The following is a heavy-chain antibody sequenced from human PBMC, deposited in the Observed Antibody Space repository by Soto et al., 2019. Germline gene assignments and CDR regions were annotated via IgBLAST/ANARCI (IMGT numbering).Heavy chain of an antibody. Sequence: QVQLVESGGGVVQPGRSLRLSCAASGFTFSSYGMHWVRQAPGKGLEWVAVIWYDGSNKYYADSVKGRFTISRDNSKNTLYLQMHSLRAEDTAVYYCARVLDTAAAEYWGQGTLVTVSS. V-gene: IGHV3-33*01. J-gene: IGHJ4*02. D-gene: IGHD6-13*01. CDR3: ARVLDTAAAEY. CDR1: GFTFSSYG. CDR2: IWYDGSNK.